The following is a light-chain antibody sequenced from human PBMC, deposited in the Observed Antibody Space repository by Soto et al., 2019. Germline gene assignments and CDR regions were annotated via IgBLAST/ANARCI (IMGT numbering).Light chain of an antibody. CDR1: QSILFPSDNKNY. Sequence: DIVMTQSPDSLAVSLGERATIHCKSSQSILFPSDNKNYLAWYQQKSGQPPRLLIYWASTRESGVPDRFSGRGSGTDFSLTISSLEAEDVAVYYCQQHYTTPRTFGQGTKVKIK. J-gene: IGKJ1*01. V-gene: IGKV4-1*01. CDR3: QQHYTTPRT. CDR2: WAS.